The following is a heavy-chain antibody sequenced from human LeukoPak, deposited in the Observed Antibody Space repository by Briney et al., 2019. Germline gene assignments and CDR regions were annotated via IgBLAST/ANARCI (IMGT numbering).Heavy chain of an antibody. J-gene: IGHJ4*02. Sequence: ASVKVSCKASGGTFSNYAISWVRQAPGQGLEWMGGIIPLFGTANYAQKFLGRVIITADESTSTTYMYLSSLKSEDTAVYYCAREWAGYGSGSYYYYWGQRTLVTVSS. CDR2: IIPLFGTA. CDR1: GGTFSNYA. CDR3: AREWAGYGSGSYYYY. D-gene: IGHD3-10*01. V-gene: IGHV1-69*13.